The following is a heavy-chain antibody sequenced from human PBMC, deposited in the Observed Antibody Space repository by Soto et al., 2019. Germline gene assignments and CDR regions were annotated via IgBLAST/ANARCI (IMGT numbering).Heavy chain of an antibody. CDR1: GESACTNSDA. V-gene: IGHV6-1*01. J-gene: IGHJ6*02. Sequence: SQEFRQSCGSSGESACTNSDAWNRIRQYPSRGLEWLGRTYYRSKWYNDYAVSVKSRITINPDTSKNQFSLQLNSVTPEDTAVYYCARDSSSSEGKDVCGQGTTVTAAS. D-gene: IGHD6-6*01. CDR3: ARDSSSSEGKDV. CDR2: TYYRSKWYN.